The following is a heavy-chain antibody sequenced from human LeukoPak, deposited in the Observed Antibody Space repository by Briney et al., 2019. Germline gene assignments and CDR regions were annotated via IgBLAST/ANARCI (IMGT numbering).Heavy chain of an antibody. CDR3: AKETTRDGGSSWGAPFYFDY. CDR2: ISGSGGST. D-gene: IGHD6-13*01. Sequence: GGSLRLSCAASGFTFSSYAMSWVRQAPGKGLEWVSAISGSGGSTYYADSVKGRFTISRDNSKNTLYLQMNSLRAEDTAVYYCAKETTRDGGSSWGAPFYFDYWGQGTLVTVSS. V-gene: IGHV3-23*01. J-gene: IGHJ4*02. CDR1: GFTFSSYA.